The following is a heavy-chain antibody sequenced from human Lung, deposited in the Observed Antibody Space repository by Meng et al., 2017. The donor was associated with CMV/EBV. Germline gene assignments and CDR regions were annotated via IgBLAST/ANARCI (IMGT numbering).Heavy chain of an antibody. J-gene: IGHJ4*02. V-gene: IGHV1-2*02. Sequence: ASVKVSCKASGYTFTGYYMYWVRQAPGQGLEWMGWINPKTGGTRYAQKFQGRVSMTRDTSISTAYMELSRLRSDDTAVYYCARDRSVIITENFDFWGQGTLVTGSS. CDR1: GYTFTGYY. CDR3: ARDRSVIITENFDF. CDR2: INPKTGGT. D-gene: IGHD1-14*01.